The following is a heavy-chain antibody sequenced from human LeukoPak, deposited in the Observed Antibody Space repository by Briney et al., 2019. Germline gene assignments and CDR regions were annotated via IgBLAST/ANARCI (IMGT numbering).Heavy chain of an antibody. CDR3: ASRFRSGWSPFDY. Sequence: GASVKVSCKASGYTFTSSYMHWVRQAPGQGLEWMGIINPSGGSTSYAQKFQGRVTMTRDMSTSTVYMELSSLRSEDTAVYYCASRFRSGWSPFDYWGQGTLVTVSS. V-gene: IGHV1-46*01. J-gene: IGHJ4*02. D-gene: IGHD6-19*01. CDR2: INPSGGST. CDR1: GYTFTSSY.